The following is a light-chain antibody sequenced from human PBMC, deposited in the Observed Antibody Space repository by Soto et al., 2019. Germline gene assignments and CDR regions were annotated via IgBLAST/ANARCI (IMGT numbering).Light chain of an antibody. Sequence: DIQMTQSPSSLSASVGDRVTITCRASQSISSYLNWYQQKPGKAPKLLIYAASSLQSGVPSRVSGSGSGTDFTLTISSLQPEDFATYYCQQSYSTPWTVGQGTKVEIK. CDR3: QQSYSTPWT. CDR2: AAS. CDR1: QSISSY. V-gene: IGKV1-39*01. J-gene: IGKJ1*01.